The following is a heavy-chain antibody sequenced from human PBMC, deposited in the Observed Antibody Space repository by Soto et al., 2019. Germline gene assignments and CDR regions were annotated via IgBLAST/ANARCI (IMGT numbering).Heavy chain of an antibody. Sequence: PSESPALSCTLSGDSMNSSRYSGSLIRQPPGKGLEWIGSIYYSGTTYCNPSLKSRVTISVDTSKNQFSLKLTSVTAADTAVYSCARHAVSCIGAHCYGPYAMDVWGQALTVTVSS. CDR2: IYYSGTT. CDR3: ARHAVSCIGAHCYGPYAMDV. D-gene: IGHD2-15*01. V-gene: IGHV4-39*01. J-gene: IGHJ6*02. CDR1: GDSMNSSRYS.